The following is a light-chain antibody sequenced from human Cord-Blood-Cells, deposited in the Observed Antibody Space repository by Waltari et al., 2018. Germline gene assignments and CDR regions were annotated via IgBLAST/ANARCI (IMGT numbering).Light chain of an antibody. V-gene: IGLV2-14*01. Sequence: QSALTQPASVSGSPGQSITISCTGTSSDVGGYNYVSWYQQHPGKAPNLMIYDVSKRPSGVSNRFSGPKSGNTASLTISGLQAEDEADYYCSSYTSSSTLGVFGGGTKLTVL. CDR3: SSYTSSSTLGV. CDR1: SSDVGGYNY. CDR2: DVS. J-gene: IGLJ3*02.